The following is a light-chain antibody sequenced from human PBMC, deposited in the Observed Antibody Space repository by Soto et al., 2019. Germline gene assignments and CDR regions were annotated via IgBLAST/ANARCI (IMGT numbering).Light chain of an antibody. J-gene: IGKJ3*01. CDR2: LGS. CDR3: MQAIQTPALT. CDR1: QSLLHSNGYNY. V-gene: IGKV2-28*01. Sequence: DIVMTQSPLSLPVTPGEPASISCRSSQSLLHSNGYNYLDWYLQKPGQSPQLLIYLGSNRASGVPDRFSGSGSGTDFTLKISRVEAEDVGVYYCMQAIQTPALTFGPGNKVDIK.